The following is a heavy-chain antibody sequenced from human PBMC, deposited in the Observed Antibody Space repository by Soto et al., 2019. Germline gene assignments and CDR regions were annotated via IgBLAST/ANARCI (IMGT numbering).Heavy chain of an antibody. V-gene: IGHV3-30-3*01. CDR3: ARDCGGDCRYFQH. D-gene: IGHD2-21*02. CDR2: ISYDGSNK. Sequence: PGGSLRLSCAASGFTFSSYAMHWVRQAPGKGLEWVAVISYDGSNKYYAGSVKGRFTISRDNSKNTLYLQMNSLRAEDTAVYYCARDCGGDCRYFQHWGQGNLVTVSS. J-gene: IGHJ1*01. CDR1: GFTFSSYA.